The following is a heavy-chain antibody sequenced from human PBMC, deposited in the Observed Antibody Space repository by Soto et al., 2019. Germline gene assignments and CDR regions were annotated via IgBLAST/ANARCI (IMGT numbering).Heavy chain of an antibody. Sequence: QLQLQESGPGLVKSSETLSLTCSVSGASVSSSHYWGWIRQPPGKGLEWIGSVSYSGSPYYSPSFKSRITISVDTSHNQFSLRVRSVTATDTAVYFCARHYNTGAFFDYWGQGKLVTVSS. D-gene: IGHD1-20*01. V-gene: IGHV4-39*01. CDR1: GASVSSSHY. J-gene: IGHJ4*02. CDR3: ARHYNTGAFFDY. CDR2: VSYSGSP.